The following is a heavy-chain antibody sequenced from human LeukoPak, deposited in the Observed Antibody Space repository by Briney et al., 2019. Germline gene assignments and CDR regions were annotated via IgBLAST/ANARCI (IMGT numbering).Heavy chain of an antibody. Sequence: GGSLRLSCAASGFTFSSYAMHWVRQAPGKGLEWVAVISYDGSNKYYADSVKGRFTNSRDNSKNTLYLQMNSLRAEDTAVYYCARVGDYDFWSGRMDVWGQGTTVTVSS. D-gene: IGHD3-3*01. CDR2: ISYDGSNK. CDR3: ARVGDYDFWSGRMDV. CDR1: GFTFSSYA. V-gene: IGHV3-30*04. J-gene: IGHJ6*02.